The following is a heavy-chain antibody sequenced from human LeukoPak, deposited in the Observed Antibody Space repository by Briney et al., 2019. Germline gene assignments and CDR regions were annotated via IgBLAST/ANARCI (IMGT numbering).Heavy chain of an antibody. CDR2: IYYSGST. CDR1: GGSISSYY. CDR3: ARSGWLGDAFDI. D-gene: IGHD6-19*01. Sequence: SETLSLTCTVSGGSISSYYWSWIRQPPGKGLEWLGYIYYSGSTNYNPSLKSRVTISVDTPKNQHTQKLSAVDAADTAVYYGARSGWLGDAFDIWGQGTMVTVSS. J-gene: IGHJ3*02. V-gene: IGHV4-59*01.